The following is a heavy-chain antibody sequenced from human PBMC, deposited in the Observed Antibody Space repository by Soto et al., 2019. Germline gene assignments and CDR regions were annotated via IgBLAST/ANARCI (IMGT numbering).Heavy chain of an antibody. Sequence: QVHLVQSGAEVKKPGASVKVSCKGSGYAFTTYGITWVRQATGQGLEWMGWISAHNGNTNYAQKIQGRVTVTRDTSTSTAYKELGILSCDDEAVYYCARGRYGDYWGQGALVTVSS. J-gene: IGHJ4*02. CDR1: GYAFTTYG. V-gene: IGHV1-18*01. D-gene: IGHD1-1*01. CDR2: ISAHNGNT. CDR3: ARGRYGDY.